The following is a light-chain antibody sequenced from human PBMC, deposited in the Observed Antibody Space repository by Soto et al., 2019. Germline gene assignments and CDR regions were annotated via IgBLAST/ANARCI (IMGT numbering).Light chain of an antibody. CDR2: GAS. CDR1: QSVSSN. J-gene: IGKJ1*01. Sequence: EIVMTQSPATLSVSPGERATLSCRASQSVSSNLAWYQQKPGQAPRLLIYGASTRATGIPARFSGSGSGTEFTLTISSLQSEDFAVYCWQQYKHWPFPSWTFGQGTKVEIK. CDR3: QQYKHWPFPSWT. V-gene: IGKV3-15*01.